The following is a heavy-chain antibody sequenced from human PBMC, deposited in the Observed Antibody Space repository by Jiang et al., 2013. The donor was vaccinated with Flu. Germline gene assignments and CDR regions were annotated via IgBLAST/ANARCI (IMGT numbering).Heavy chain of an antibody. J-gene: IGHJ4*02. D-gene: IGHD5-12*01. CDR1: GDGVSSNSAA. CDR2: TYYRSKWYN. CDR3: ARDLRSGYDYAESFDY. Sequence: QTLSLTCAISGDGVSSNSAAWNWIRQSPSRGLEWLGRTYYRSKWYNDYAVSVKSRITINPDTSKNQFSLQLNSVTPEDTAVYYCARDLRSGYDYAESFDYWGQGTLVTVSS. V-gene: IGHV6-1*01.